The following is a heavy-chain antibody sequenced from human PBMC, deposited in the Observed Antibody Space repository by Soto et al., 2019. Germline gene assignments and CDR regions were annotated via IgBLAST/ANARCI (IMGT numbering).Heavy chain of an antibody. Sequence: PGGSLRLSCAASGLTFSSYAMHWVRQAPGKGLEWVAVISYDGSNKYYADSVKGRFTISRDNSKNTLYLQMNSLRAEDTAVYYCARGRVATIYGPFYWGQGTLVTVSS. J-gene: IGHJ4*02. D-gene: IGHD5-12*01. V-gene: IGHV3-30-3*01. CDR1: GLTFSSYA. CDR2: ISYDGSNK. CDR3: ARGRVATIYGPFY.